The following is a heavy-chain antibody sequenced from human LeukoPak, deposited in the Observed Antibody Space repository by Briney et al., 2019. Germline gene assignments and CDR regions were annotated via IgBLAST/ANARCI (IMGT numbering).Heavy chain of an antibody. CDR3: ARLVDIVATMSFDY. V-gene: IGHV4-59*01. D-gene: IGHD5-12*01. CDR2: IYYNGNT. CDR1: GGSLSSYY. J-gene: IGHJ4*02. Sequence: SETLSLTCTDSGGSLSSYYGSWIRPPPGKGLEWSGYIYYNGNTKYNPTLKSRVTISVDTSKNQFSLKLSSVTAADTAVYYCARLVDIVATMSFDYWGQGTLVTVSS.